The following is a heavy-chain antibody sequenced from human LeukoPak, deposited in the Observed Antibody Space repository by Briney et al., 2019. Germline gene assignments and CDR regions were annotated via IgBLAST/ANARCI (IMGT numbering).Heavy chain of an antibody. V-gene: IGHV3-21*01. CDR1: GFTFSSYS. Sequence: GSLRLSCAASGFTFSSYSMNWVRQAPGKGLEWASSISSSSSYIYYADSVKGRFTISRDNAKNSLYLQMNSLRAEDTAVYYCARGRSWNDFDYWGQGTLVTVSS. D-gene: IGHD1-1*01. CDR2: ISSSSSYI. J-gene: IGHJ4*02. CDR3: ARGRSWNDFDY.